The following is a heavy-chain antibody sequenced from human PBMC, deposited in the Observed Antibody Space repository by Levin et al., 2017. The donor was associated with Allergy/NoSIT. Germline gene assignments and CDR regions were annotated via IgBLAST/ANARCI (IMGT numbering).Heavy chain of an antibody. CDR2: ISAYNGNT. V-gene: IGHV1-18*01. J-gene: IGHJ4*02. CDR3: ARRIRGGYDPGSDY. Sequence: GESLKISCKASGYTFTSYGISWVRQAPGQGLEWMGWISAYNGNTNYAQKLQGRVTMTTDTSTSTAYMELRSLRSDDTAVYYCARRIRGGYDPGSDYWGQGTLVTVSS. CDR1: GYTFTSYG. D-gene: IGHD5-12*01.